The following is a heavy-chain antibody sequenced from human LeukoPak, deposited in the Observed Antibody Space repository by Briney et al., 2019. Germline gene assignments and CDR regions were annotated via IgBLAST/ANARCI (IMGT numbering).Heavy chain of an antibody. Sequence: SETLSLTCAVYGGSFSGYYWSWIRQPPGKGLEWIGEINHSGSTNYNPSLKSRVTISVDTSKNQFSLKLSSVTAADTAVYYCARSWHSAFDIWGQGTMVTVSS. D-gene: IGHD6-13*01. CDR3: ARSWHSAFDI. CDR2: INHSGST. J-gene: IGHJ3*02. V-gene: IGHV4-34*01. CDR1: GGSFSGYY.